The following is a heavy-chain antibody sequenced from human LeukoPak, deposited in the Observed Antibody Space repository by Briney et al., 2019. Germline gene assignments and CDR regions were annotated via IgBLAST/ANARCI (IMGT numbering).Heavy chain of an antibody. V-gene: IGHV4-59*08. CDR2: ISDIGSI. D-gene: IGHD2/OR15-2a*01. CDR3: AGHHPRNTVDF. Sequence: SETLSPTCTVSGGSISSYYWRWIRQPPGKGLEWIAYISDIGSINYNPSLKSRVTISLDTSKNQFSLKLSSVTAADTAVYYCAGHHPRNTVDFWGQGTLVTVSS. CDR1: GGSISSYY. J-gene: IGHJ4*02.